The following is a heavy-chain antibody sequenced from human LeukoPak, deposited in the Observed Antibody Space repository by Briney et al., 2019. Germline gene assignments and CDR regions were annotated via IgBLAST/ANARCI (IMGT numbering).Heavy chain of an antibody. D-gene: IGHD2-15*01. Sequence: GGSLRLSCAASGFTFSRYWMSWVRQAPGKGLEWVSAISGSGGSTYYAASVRGRFTISRDTSRSTLYLQMNSLRAEDAAVYYCAKAPVTSCRGAFCYPFDYWGQGTLVTVSS. CDR2: ISGSGGST. V-gene: IGHV3-23*01. CDR3: AKAPVTSCRGAFCYPFDY. CDR1: GFTFSRYW. J-gene: IGHJ4*02.